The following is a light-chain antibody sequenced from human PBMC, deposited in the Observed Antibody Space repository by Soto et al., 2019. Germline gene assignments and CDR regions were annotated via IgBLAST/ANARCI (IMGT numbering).Light chain of an antibody. CDR2: GAS. J-gene: IGKJ5*01. Sequence: EIVMTQSPATLSVSPGERATLSCRASQSLSNNLAWYQQKPGQAPRLLISGASTRATGIPARFSGSGSGTEFTLTISSLQSEDFAVYYCQHYNNWPPITFGQGTRLEIK. V-gene: IGKV3-15*01. CDR1: QSLSNN. CDR3: QHYNNWPPIT.